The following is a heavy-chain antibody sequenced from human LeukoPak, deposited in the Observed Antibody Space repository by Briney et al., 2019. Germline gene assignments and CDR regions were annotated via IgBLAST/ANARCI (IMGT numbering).Heavy chain of an antibody. CDR2: IIPIFGTA. Sequence: GASVKVSCKASGGTFSSYAISWVRQAPGQGLEWMGGIIPIFGTANYAQKFQGRVTITADKSTSTAYMELSSLRSEDTAVYYCARDRSVVPAAMWAYWGQGTLVTVSS. J-gene: IGHJ4*02. D-gene: IGHD2-2*01. CDR3: ARDRSVVPAAMWAY. V-gene: IGHV1-69*06. CDR1: GGTFSSYA.